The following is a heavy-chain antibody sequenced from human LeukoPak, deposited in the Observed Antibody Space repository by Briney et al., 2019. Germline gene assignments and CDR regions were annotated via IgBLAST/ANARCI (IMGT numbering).Heavy chain of an antibody. Sequence: PGGSLRLSCAGSGFTFSNYWMSWVRQAPGKGLEWVANIKQDGSETNYVGSVKGRLTISRDNAKNTLFLQMNSLRAEDTAVYYCARDVYKRGYGRALDYWGQGTLVTVSS. J-gene: IGHJ4*02. CDR2: IKQDGSET. CDR1: GFTFSNYW. CDR3: ARDVYKRGYGRALDY. V-gene: IGHV3-7*01. D-gene: IGHD5-18*01.